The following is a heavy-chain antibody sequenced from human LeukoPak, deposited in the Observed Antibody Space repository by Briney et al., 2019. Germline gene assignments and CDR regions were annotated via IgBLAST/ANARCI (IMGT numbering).Heavy chain of an antibody. CDR1: GYTFTSYA. CDR3: ARDLRGDAFDI. Sequence: ASVKVSCKASGYTFTSYAMNWVRQAPGQGLELMGWINTNTGNPTYAQGFTGRFVFSLDTSVCTAYLQISSLKAEDTAVYYCARDLRGDAFDIWGQGTMVTVSS. CDR2: INTNTGNP. J-gene: IGHJ3*02. V-gene: IGHV7-4-1*02. D-gene: IGHD5/OR15-5a*01.